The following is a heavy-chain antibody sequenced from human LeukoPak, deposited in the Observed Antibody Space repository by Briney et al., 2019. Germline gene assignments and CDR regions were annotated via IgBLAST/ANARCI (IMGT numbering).Heavy chain of an antibody. Sequence: PSETLSLTCTVSGGSISSYYWSWIRQPPGKGLEWVGYIYYSGSTNYNPSLKSRVTISVDTSKNQFSLKLSSVTAADTAVYYCARHYYGSGSYYSNYYFDYWGQGTLVTVSS. CDR3: ARHYYGSGSYYSNYYFDY. CDR1: GGSISSYY. V-gene: IGHV4-59*01. D-gene: IGHD3-10*01. J-gene: IGHJ4*02. CDR2: IYYSGST.